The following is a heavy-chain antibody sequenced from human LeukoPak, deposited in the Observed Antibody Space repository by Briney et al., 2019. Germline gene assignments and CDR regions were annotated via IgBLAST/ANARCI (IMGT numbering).Heavy chain of an antibody. CDR3: AKGVSPYTSYFDY. CDR2: ISGSGGST. D-gene: IGHD6-13*01. Sequence: GGSLRLSCAASGFTFSSYAMSWVRQAPGKGLEWVSAISGSGGSTYYADSVKGRFTVSRDNSKNTLYLQMNSLRAEDTAVYYCAKGVSPYTSYFDYWGQGTLVTVSS. CDR1: GFTFSSYA. V-gene: IGHV3-23*01. J-gene: IGHJ4*02.